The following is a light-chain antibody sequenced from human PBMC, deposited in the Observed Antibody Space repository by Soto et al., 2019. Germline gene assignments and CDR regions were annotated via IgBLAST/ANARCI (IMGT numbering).Light chain of an antibody. Sequence: EIVLTQSPATLSLSPGERATLSCRASQSVSSYLAWYQQKPGQAPRLLIYDASSRATSIPARFSGSVSGTDFTLTISSLEPEDFAIYYCQQRSNWLFGGGTKVEIK. CDR3: QQRSNWL. CDR2: DAS. CDR1: QSVSSY. J-gene: IGKJ4*01. V-gene: IGKV3-11*01.